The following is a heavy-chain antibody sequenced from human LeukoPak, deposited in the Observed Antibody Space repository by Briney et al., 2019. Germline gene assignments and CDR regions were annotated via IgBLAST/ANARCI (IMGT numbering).Heavy chain of an antibody. CDR2: IIPIFGTA. D-gene: IGHD2-2*01. V-gene: IGHV1-69*05. CDR1: GYTFTSYG. CDR3: ARDRGCSSTSCSDAFDI. Sequence: SVKVSCKASGYTFTSYGISWVRQAPGQGLEWMGGIIPIFGTANYAQKFQGRVTITTDESTSTAYMELSSLRSEDTAVYYCARDRGCSSTSCSDAFDIWGQGTMVTVSS. J-gene: IGHJ3*02.